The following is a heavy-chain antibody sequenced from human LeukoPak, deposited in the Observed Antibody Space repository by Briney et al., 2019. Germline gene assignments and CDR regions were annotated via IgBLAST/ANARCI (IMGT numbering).Heavy chain of an antibody. V-gene: IGHV1-18*01. J-gene: IGHJ6*03. CDR1: GYTFTSYG. Sequence: ASVKVSCKASGYTFTSYGISWVRQAPGQGLEWMGWISAYNGNTNYAQKFQGRVTMTRDTSISTAYMELSRLRSDDTAVYYCARGHYYYYYMDVWGKGTTVTVSS. CDR3: ARGHYYYYYMDV. CDR2: ISAYNGNT.